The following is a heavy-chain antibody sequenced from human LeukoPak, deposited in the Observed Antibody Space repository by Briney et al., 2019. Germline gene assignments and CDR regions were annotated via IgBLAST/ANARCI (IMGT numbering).Heavy chain of an antibody. V-gene: IGHV3-30-3*01. CDR2: ISYDGSNK. J-gene: IGHJ4*02. Sequence: QPGGSLRLSCAASGFTFSSCAMHWVRQAPGKGLEWVAVISYDGSNKYYADSVKGRFTISRDNSKNTLYLQMNSLRAEDTAVYYCARAQTWDYGGTPDYWGQGTLVTVSS. D-gene: IGHD4-23*01. CDR3: ARAQTWDYGGTPDY. CDR1: GFTFSSCA.